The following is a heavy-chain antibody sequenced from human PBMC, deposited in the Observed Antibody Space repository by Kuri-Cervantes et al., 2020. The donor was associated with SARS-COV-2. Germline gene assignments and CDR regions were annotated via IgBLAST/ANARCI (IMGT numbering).Heavy chain of an antibody. CDR3: ARDHNDFWSGYYPLDY. J-gene: IGHJ4*02. CDR2: IKQDGSEK. V-gene: IGHV3-7*01. CDR1: GFTFSSYW. D-gene: IGHD3-3*01. Sequence: GGSLRLSCAASGFTFSSYWMSWVRQAPGKGLEWVANIKQDGSEKYYVDSVKGRFTISRDNAENSLYLQMNSLRAEDTAVYYCARDHNDFWSGYYPLDYWGQGTLVTVSS.